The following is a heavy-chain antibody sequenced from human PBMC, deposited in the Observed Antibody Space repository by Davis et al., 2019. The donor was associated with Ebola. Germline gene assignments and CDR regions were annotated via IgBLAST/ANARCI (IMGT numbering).Heavy chain of an antibody. J-gene: IGHJ4*02. CDR1: GYTFTSYG. D-gene: IGHD3-10*01. V-gene: IGHV1-18*01. CDR2: ISAYNGNT. CDR3: ARSWGTIRDYYGSGSYYKLGY. Sequence: AASVKVSCKASGYTFTSYGISWVRQAPGQGLEWMGWISAYNGNTNYAQKLQGRVTMTTDTSTSTAYMELSSLRSEDTAVYYCARSWGTIRDYYGSGSYYKLGYWGQGTLVTVSS.